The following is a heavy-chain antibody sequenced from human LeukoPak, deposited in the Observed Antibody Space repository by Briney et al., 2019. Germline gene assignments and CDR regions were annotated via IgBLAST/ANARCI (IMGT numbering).Heavy chain of an antibody. D-gene: IGHD2-15*01. CDR2: TYYRSKWYT. CDR1: GDSVSTNTAA. J-gene: IGHJ4*02. CDR3: ARDGWPAFDY. V-gene: IGHV6-1*01. Sequence: SQTLSLTCAISGDSVSTNTAAWNWIRQSPSRGLEWLGRTYYRSKWYTDYAVSVKSRITINPDTSKNQFSLQLNSVTPEDTTVYFCARDGWPAFDYWGQGTLVTVSS.